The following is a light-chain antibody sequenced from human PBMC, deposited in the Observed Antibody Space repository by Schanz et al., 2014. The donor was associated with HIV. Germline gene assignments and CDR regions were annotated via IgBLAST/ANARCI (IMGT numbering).Light chain of an antibody. Sequence: EIVMTQSPATLSVSPGERATLSCRASQSVSSNLAWYQQKPGQAPRLLIYGASTRATGIPARFSGSGSGTDFTLTISSLEPEDSAVYYCQQRSDWPPLTFGQGTKLEIK. CDR1: QSVSSN. V-gene: IGKV3-15*01. CDR3: QQRSDWPPLT. J-gene: IGKJ2*01. CDR2: GAS.